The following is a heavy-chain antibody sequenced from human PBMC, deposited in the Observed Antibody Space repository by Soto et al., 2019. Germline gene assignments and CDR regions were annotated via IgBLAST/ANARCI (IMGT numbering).Heavy chain of an antibody. Sequence: QVQLVESGGGVVQPGRSLRFSCAASGFTFSNYGMHWVRQAPGKGLEWVAVISSDGSNKFYVDSVKGRFTISRDNSKNTVYLQMNSLRVEDTAVYYCAKDRGSGWNYYGLDAW. CDR1: GFTFSNYG. CDR2: ISSDGSNK. D-gene: IGHD6-19*01. V-gene: IGHV3-30*18. CDR3: AKDRGSGWNYYGLDA. J-gene: IGHJ6*01.